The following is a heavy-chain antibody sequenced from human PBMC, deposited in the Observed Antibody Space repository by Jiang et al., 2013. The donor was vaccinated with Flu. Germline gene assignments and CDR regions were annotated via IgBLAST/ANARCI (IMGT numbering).Heavy chain of an antibody. J-gene: IGHJ3*02. CDR1: GYTFTTFH. CDR2: INPGGDAT. CDR3: ASQWNGGRGAFEI. Sequence: GAEVKKPGASVILSCKASGYTFTTFHVHWVRQAPGQGLEYMGIINPGGDATIYAQEFQGRVTMTRDTPSSTVYMEVRSLRSEDTAVFYCASQWNGGRGAFEIWGQGTMVTVSS. D-gene: IGHD1-1*01. V-gene: IGHV1-46*01.